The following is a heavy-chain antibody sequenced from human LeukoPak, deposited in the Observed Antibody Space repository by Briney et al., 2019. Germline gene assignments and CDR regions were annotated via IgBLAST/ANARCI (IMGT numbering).Heavy chain of an antibody. Sequence: PGGSPRLSCAASGFTFSKYWMHWVRQAPGKGLVWVSRINNDGSGTTYADSVKGRFTISRDNAKNTLYLQMNSLRGEDTAVYYCTRSGIAVAGTSLFDYWGQGTLVTVSS. D-gene: IGHD6-19*01. CDR1: GFTFSKYW. V-gene: IGHV3-74*03. CDR2: INNDGSGT. J-gene: IGHJ4*02. CDR3: TRSGIAVAGTSLFDY.